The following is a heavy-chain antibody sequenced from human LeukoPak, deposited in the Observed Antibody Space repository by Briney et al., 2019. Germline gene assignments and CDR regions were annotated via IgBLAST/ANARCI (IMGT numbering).Heavy chain of an antibody. Sequence: GGSLRLSCAASGFTFSTYWMNWFRQTPGKGLEWVAKIKADGGEKDHVASVKGRFTISRDNAKNSLYLQMNSLRAEDTALYYCARVAGGSSADYWGQGTLVTVSS. D-gene: IGHD1-26*01. J-gene: IGHJ4*02. V-gene: IGHV3-7*03. CDR3: ARVAGGSSADY. CDR1: GFTFSTYW. CDR2: IKADGGEK.